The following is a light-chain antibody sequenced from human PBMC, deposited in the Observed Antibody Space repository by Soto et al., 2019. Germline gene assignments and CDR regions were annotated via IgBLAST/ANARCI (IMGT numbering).Light chain of an antibody. V-gene: IGKV3-20*01. CDR3: QQYGSSRT. J-gene: IGKJ1*01. CDR2: AAS. Sequence: DIVLTQSPGTLSLSPGERATLSFSASQSVSSSNLAWYQQKPAQAPRLLIYAASRRAPGIPERFSGSGSGTDFTLTISRLEPEDFAVYYCQQYGSSRTFGQGAKVDIK. CDR1: QSVSSSN.